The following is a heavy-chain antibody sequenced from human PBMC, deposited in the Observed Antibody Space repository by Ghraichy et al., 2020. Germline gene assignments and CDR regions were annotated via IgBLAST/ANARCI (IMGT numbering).Heavy chain of an antibody. D-gene: IGHD2-15*01. V-gene: IGHV4-59*01. J-gene: IGHJ4*02. CDR1: GDSIRSYH. CDR3: SRVAYCSGHSCYFDY. Sequence: SQTLSLTCTVSGDSIRSYHWSWIRQPPGKGLEWIGYIYDSGGTNYNPSLENRVTISVDTSKNQFSLQLTSVTAADTALYYCSRVAYCSGHSCYFDYWGQGTLVTVSS. CDR2: IYDSGGT.